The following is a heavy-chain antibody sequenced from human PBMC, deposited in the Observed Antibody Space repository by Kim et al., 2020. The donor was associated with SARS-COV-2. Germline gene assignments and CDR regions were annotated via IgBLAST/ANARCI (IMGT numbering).Heavy chain of an antibody. D-gene: IGHD5-12*01. CDR3: ARQRGYSYSIDAFDI. Sequence: SETLSLTCTVSGDSISTYFWNWVRQPPGKGLEWIGYVYYTGSTDYNPSLKSRVTVSVDTSKNQFSLKLSSVTAADTALYFCARQRGYSYSIDAFDIWGQG. CDR2: VYYTGST. J-gene: IGHJ3*02. V-gene: IGHV4-59*01. CDR1: GDSISTYF.